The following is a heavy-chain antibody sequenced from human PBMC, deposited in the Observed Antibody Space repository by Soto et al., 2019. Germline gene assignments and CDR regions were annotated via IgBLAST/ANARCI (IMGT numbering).Heavy chain of an antibody. D-gene: IGHD3-16*01. Sequence: QVQLVQSGAEVKKPGASVKGSCKASGYTFTSYAMHWVRQAPGQRLEWMGWINAGNGNTKYSQKFQGRVTITRDTSASTAYMELSSLGSEDTAVYYCARGGSLYWYFDLWGRGTLVTVSS. J-gene: IGHJ2*01. CDR1: GYTFTSYA. V-gene: IGHV1-3*01. CDR3: ARGGSLYWYFDL. CDR2: INAGNGNT.